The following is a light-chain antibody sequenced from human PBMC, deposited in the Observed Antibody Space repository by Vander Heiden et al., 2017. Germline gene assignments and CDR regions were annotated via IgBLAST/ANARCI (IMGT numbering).Light chain of an antibody. V-gene: IGKV3-15*01. J-gene: IGKJ1*01. CDR1: QSVSSN. Sequence: EIVMTQSPATLSVSPGERATLSCRASQSVSSNLAWYQQKPGQAPRLLIYGASTRATSIPARFRRSGSGTEFTLTISSLQSEDIAVYSCQQYNNSHQFGQGTKVEIK. CDR3: QQYNNSHQ. CDR2: GAS.